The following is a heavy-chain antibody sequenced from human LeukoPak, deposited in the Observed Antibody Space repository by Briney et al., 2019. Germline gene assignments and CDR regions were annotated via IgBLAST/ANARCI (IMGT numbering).Heavy chain of an antibody. D-gene: IGHD2-2*01. CDR3: AKDLEYCSSTSCYPIWFDP. Sequence: GGSLRLSCAASGFTFSSYGMHWVRQAPGKGLEWVAFIRYDGSNKYYADSVKGRFTISRDNSKNTLYLQMNSLRAEDTAVYYCAKDLEYCSSTSCYPIWFDPWGQGTLVTVSS. CDR1: GFTFSSYG. J-gene: IGHJ5*02. CDR2: IRYDGSNK. V-gene: IGHV3-30*02.